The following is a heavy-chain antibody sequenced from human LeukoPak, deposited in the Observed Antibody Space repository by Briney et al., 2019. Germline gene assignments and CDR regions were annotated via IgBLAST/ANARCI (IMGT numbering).Heavy chain of an antibody. V-gene: IGHV3-64*01. CDR3: AREHPPGTTDY. CDR2: ISGYGDTT. Sequence: GGSLRLSCAASGFTFSSYSMHWVRQAPGRGPEYVSVISGYGDTTYYTNAVKGRFTISRDNSKNTVFLQMGSLRDDDTAVYYCAREHPPGTTDYWGQGTLVIVSS. D-gene: IGHD3-10*01. J-gene: IGHJ4*02. CDR1: GFTFSSYS.